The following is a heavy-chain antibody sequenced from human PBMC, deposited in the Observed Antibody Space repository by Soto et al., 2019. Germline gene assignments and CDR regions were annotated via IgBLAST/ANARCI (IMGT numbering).Heavy chain of an antibody. V-gene: IGHV3-15*01. J-gene: IGHJ6*03. CDR3: TTHPLLRFLEWLENYYYMDV. Sequence: GGSLRLSCAASGFTFSNAWMSWVRQAPGKGLEWVGRIKSKTDGGTTDYAAPVKGRFTISRDDSKNTLYLQMNSLKTEDTAVYYCTTHPLLRFLEWLENYYYMDVWGKGTTVTVSS. CDR1: GFTFSNAW. CDR2: IKSKTDGGTT. D-gene: IGHD3-3*01.